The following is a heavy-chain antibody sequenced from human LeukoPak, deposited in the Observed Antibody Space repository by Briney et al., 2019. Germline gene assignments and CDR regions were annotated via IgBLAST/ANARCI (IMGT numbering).Heavy chain of an antibody. CDR3: ARGIVGATYYFDY. D-gene: IGHD1-26*01. Sequence: GGSLRLSCATSGFTFSSYWMSWVRQAPGKGLEWVANIKQDGSEKYYVDSVKGRFTISRDNAKNSLYLQMNSLRAEDTAVYYCARGIVGATYYFDYWGQGTLVTVSS. J-gene: IGHJ4*02. CDR2: IKQDGSEK. CDR1: GFTFSSYW. V-gene: IGHV3-7*01.